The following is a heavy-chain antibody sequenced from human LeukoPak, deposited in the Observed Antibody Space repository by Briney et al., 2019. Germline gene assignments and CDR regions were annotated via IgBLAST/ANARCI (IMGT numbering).Heavy chain of an antibody. CDR2: IKEDGSEK. D-gene: IGHD3-16*01. Sequence: GGSLRLSCAASGFTFSSSWMKWVRQAPGKGLESVAVIKEDGSEKLHVDSVKGRFAISRDNAKNSLYLQMNNVRAEDTAVYFCAANTHSGYWGQGALVTVSS. CDR1: GFTFSSSW. J-gene: IGHJ4*02. V-gene: IGHV3-7*05. CDR3: AANTHSGY.